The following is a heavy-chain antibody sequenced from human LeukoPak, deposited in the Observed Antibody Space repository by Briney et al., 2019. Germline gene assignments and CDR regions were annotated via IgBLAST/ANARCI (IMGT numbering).Heavy chain of an antibody. J-gene: IGHJ3*02. Sequence: GESLRLSCAASGFTFSGYYTSWIRQAPGKGLEWVSYISSSGSTIYYADSVKGRFTISRDNAKNSLYLQMNSLRAEDTAVYYCAREALRFLEWSTHAFDIWGQGTMVTVSS. CDR3: AREALRFLEWSTHAFDI. CDR2: ISSSGSTI. D-gene: IGHD3-3*01. CDR1: GFTFSGYY. V-gene: IGHV3-11*04.